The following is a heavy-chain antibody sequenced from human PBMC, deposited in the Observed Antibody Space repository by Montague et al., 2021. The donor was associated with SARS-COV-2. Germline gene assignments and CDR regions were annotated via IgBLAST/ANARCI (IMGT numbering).Heavy chain of an antibody. V-gene: IGHV4-39*01. CDR2: MYSSGTT. Sequence: SETLSLTCSVSGGSISSTSFFWVWLRQPPGKGLDWVGSMYSSGTTYYNPSLKSRVTISVDTSRNQLSVRLSSVTAADTAVYYCARSTSGWFIYWGQGTLVTVSS. J-gene: IGHJ4*02. D-gene: IGHD6-19*01. CDR3: ARSTSGWFIY. CDR1: GGSISSTSFF.